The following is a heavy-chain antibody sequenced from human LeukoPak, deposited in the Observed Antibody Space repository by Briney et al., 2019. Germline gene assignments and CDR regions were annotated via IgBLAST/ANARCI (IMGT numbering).Heavy chain of an antibody. D-gene: IGHD2-15*01. CDR2: XXGSGGST. V-gene: IGHV3-23*01. Sequence: GGSLRLSCAASGFTFSSYAMSWVRQAPGKGLEWVSAXXGSGGSTYYADSVKGRFTISRDNSKNTLYLQMNSLRAEDTAVYYCAKAPYCSGGSCYSGGDYWGQGTLVTVSS. J-gene: IGHJ4*02. CDR3: AKAPYCSGGSCYSGGDY. CDR1: GFTFSSYA.